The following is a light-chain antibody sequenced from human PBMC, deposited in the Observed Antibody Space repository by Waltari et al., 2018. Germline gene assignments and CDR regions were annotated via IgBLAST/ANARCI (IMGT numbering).Light chain of an antibody. CDR3: ALYMGSGIWV. CDR1: SLSLPTTSY. J-gene: IGLJ3*02. CDR2: KAN. V-gene: IGLV8-61*01. Sequence: QTVETQPPSLSVSPGGTATVPCAFSSLSLPTTSYPPRDQQTPGQAPRTLVYKANARSAGGPDRFSGSILGNTAALTITVAQADDESDYYCALYMGSGIWVFGGGTRLTVL.